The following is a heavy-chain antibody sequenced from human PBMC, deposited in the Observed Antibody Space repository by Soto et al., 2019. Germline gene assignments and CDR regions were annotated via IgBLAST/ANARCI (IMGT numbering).Heavy chain of an antibody. CDR2: ISYDGSNK. J-gene: IGHJ4*02. D-gene: IGHD2-15*01. CDR1: GFTFSSYG. Sequence: QVQLVESGGGVVQPGRSLRLSCVASGFTFSSYGMHWVRQAPGKGLEWVAVISYDGSNKYYADSVKGRFTISRDNSKNTLYLQMNSLRAEDTAVYYCAKDRDIVVVVPIHFFDYWGQGTLVSVSS. V-gene: IGHV3-30*18. CDR3: AKDRDIVVVVPIHFFDY.